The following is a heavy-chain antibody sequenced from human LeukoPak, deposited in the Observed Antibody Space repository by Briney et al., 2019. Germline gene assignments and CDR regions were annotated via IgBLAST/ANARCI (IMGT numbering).Heavy chain of an antibody. J-gene: IGHJ4*02. CDR2: LGAAGDT. Sequence: GGSLRLSCAASGFILSNYAMHWVRQPAGKGLEWVSALGAAGDTFYPGSVKGRFTISRDNAKKSLFLQMSSLRAEDTAIYYCARQSTPHGNFDYWGQGTLVTVSS. CDR3: ARQSTPHGNFDY. D-gene: IGHD5-24*01. V-gene: IGHV3-13*01. CDR1: GFILSNYA.